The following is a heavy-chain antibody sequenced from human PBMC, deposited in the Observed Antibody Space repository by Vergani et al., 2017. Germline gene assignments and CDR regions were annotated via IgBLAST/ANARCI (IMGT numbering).Heavy chain of an antibody. CDR1: GDSIISRSYY. CDR3: AGGKYYSYGTYHFRGRDFDV. J-gene: IGHJ2*01. D-gene: IGHD1-26*01. CDR2: IYNSGNA. V-gene: IGHV4-39*01. Sequence: QLQESGPGLVKASETLSLTCTVSGDSIISRSYYWGWIRQPPGKGLEWIGNIYNSGNADSSSSLQGRVTISADTSKNQFSLRLTSVTAADTAVYYCAGGKYYSYGTYHFRGRDFDVWGRGTLVAVPS.